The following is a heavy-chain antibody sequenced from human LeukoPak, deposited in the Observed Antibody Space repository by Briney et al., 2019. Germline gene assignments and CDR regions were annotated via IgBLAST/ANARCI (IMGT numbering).Heavy chain of an antibody. CDR3: ARGRRSDTFDY. CDR2: IYYSGST. V-gene: IGHV4-59*01. Sequence: SETLSLTCTVSGGSISSYYLSWIRQPPGKGLEWIGYIYYSGSTNYNPSLKSRVTISVDTSKNQFSLKLSSVTAADTAVYYCARGRRSDTFDYWGQGTLVTVSS. J-gene: IGHJ4*02. CDR1: GGSISSYY. D-gene: IGHD5-18*01.